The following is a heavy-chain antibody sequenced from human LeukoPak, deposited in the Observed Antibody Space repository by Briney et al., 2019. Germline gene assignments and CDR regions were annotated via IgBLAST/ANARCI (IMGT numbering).Heavy chain of an antibody. V-gene: IGHV3-23*01. CDR3: ATYRQVLLPFEA. CDR1: GFTFSTFA. Sequence: GGTLRLSCAASGFTFSTFAMIWVRQPPGKGLEWVSSIFQGGGEIHYADSVRGRFTISRDNSKSTLFLQMNSLRAEDTAIYYCATYRQVLLPFEAWGQGTLVTVSS. D-gene: IGHD5-18*01. J-gene: IGHJ5*02. CDR2: IFQGGGEI.